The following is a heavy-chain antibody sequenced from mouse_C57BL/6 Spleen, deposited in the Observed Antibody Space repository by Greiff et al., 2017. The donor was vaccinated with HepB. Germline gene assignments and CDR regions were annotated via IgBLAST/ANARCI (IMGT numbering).Heavy chain of an antibody. D-gene: IGHD1-1*01. CDR1: GYTFTSYT. CDR3: ARTITAVVADWYFDV. V-gene: IGHV1-4*01. J-gene: IGHJ1*03. CDR2: INPSSGYT. Sequence: QVQLQQSGAELARPGASVKMSCKASGYTFTSYTMHWVKQRPGQGLEWIGYINPSSGYTKYNQKFKDKATLTADKSSSTAYMQLSSLTSEDSAVYYCARTITAVVADWYFDVWGTGTTVTVSS.